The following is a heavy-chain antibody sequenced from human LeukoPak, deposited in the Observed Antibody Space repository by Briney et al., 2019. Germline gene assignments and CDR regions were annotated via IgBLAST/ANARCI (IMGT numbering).Heavy chain of an antibody. CDR3: ARDAGYSYGYIYYYYGMDV. J-gene: IGHJ6*04. CDR2: IWYDGSNK. D-gene: IGHD5-18*01. V-gene: IGHV3-33*01. Sequence: PGGSLRLSCAASGFTFSSYGMHWVRQAPGKGLEWVAVIWYDGSNKYYADSVKGRFTISRDNSKNTLYLQMNSLRAEDTAVYYCARDAGYSYGYIYYYYGMDVWGKGTTVTVSS. CDR1: GFTFSSYG.